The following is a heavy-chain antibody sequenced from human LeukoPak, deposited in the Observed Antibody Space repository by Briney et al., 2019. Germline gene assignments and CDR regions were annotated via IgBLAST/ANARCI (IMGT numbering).Heavy chain of an antibody. CDR2: INGDGSST. CDR3: AQAGYSSGWYNYYYYGMDV. Sequence: AGGSLRLSCAASGFTFSSYWMHWVRQAPGKGLVWVSRINGDGSSTSYADSVKGRFTISRDNAKNTLYLQMNSLRAEGTAVYYCAQAGYSSGWYNYYYYGMDVWGQGTTVTVSS. D-gene: IGHD6-19*01. CDR1: GFTFSSYW. V-gene: IGHV3-74*01. J-gene: IGHJ6*02.